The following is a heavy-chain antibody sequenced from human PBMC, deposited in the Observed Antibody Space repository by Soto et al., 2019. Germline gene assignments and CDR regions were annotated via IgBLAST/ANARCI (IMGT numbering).Heavy chain of an antibody. Sequence: VPLVESGGGLVQPGGSLRLSCAASGFTFSSYSMNWVRQAPGKGLEWVSHISSTSGTIYYADSVKGRFTTSRDNAKNSLYLQMNSLRDEDTGVYYCAKTSLRVYYYGMDVWGQGTTVTVSS. J-gene: IGHJ6*02. CDR2: ISSTSGTI. V-gene: IGHV3-48*02. CDR3: AKTSLRVYYYGMDV. CDR1: GFTFSSYS.